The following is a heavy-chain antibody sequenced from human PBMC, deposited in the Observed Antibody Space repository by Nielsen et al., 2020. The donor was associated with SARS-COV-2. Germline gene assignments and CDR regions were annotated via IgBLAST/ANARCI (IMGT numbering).Heavy chain of an antibody. CDR2: VSSSSAYI. CDR3: ARDRHYTIPFDY. Sequence: GESLKISCAASGFTFSNYNMHWVRQAPGKGLEWVASVSSSSAYIFYADSVKGRFTVSRDNARDSLSLQMNSLGAEDTAVYYCARDRHYTIPFDYWGQGALVTVSS. D-gene: IGHD4-11*01. V-gene: IGHV3-21*01. J-gene: IGHJ4*02. CDR1: GFTFSNYN.